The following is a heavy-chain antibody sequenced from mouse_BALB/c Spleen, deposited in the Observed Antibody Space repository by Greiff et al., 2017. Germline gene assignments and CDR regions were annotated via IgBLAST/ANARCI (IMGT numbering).Heavy chain of an antibody. CDR2: IDPANGNT. J-gene: IGHJ4*01. CDR1: GFNIKDTY. Sequence: EVQLQQSGAELVKPGASVKLSCTASGFNIKDTYMHWVKQRPEQGLEWIGRIDPANGNTKYDPKFQGKATITADTSSNTAYLQLSSLTSEDTAVYYCATDRYGYAMDYWGQGTSVTVSS. V-gene: IGHV14-3*02. CDR3: ATDRYGYAMDY. D-gene: IGHD2-14*01.